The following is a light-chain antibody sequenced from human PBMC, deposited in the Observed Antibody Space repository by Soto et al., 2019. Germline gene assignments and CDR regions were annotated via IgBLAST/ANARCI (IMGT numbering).Light chain of an antibody. CDR1: QSVGSNS. V-gene: IGKV3-20*01. CDR3: QQYGNTPLFS. J-gene: IGKJ3*01. CDR2: GAS. Sequence: EIVLTQSPGTLSSSLEERATLSCRASQSVGSNSLAWYQQKPGQAPRLLIYGASNRATGIPDRFSGSGSGTDFTLTINRLEAEDFAVYYCQQYGNTPLFSFGPGTKVDIK.